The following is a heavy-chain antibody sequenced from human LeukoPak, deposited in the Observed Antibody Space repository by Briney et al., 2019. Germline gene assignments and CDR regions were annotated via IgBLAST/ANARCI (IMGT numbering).Heavy chain of an antibody. V-gene: IGHV3-7*01. CDR2: IKQDGSEK. CDR1: GFTFSSYW. J-gene: IGHJ3*02. D-gene: IGHD3-22*01. CDR3: ARDEYYYDSSGYSQNDAFDI. Sequence: PGGSLRLSCAASGFTFSSYWMSWVRQAPGKGLEWVANIKQDGSEKYYVDSVKGRFTISRDNAKNSLYLQMNSLRAEDTAVYYCARDEYYYDSSGYSQNDAFDIWGQGTMVTVSS.